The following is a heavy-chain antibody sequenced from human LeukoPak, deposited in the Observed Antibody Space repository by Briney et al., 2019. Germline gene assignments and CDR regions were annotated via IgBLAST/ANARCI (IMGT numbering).Heavy chain of an antibody. V-gene: IGHV3-30-3*01. Sequence: GRSLRLCCAASGFTFSSYAMHWVRQATGKGLEWVAVISYDGSNKYYADSVKGRFTISRDNSKNTLYLQMNSLRAEDTAVYYCARASSTSCPEWFDPWGQGTLVTVSS. CDR2: ISYDGSNK. D-gene: IGHD2-2*01. CDR1: GFTFSSYA. J-gene: IGHJ5*02. CDR3: ARASSTSCPEWFDP.